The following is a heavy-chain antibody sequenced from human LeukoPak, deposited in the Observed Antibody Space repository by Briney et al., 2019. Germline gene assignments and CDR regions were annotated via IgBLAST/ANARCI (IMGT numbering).Heavy chain of an antibody. CDR1: GYTFTGYY. CDR2: INPNSGGT. Sequence: VAPVTVSCKASGYTFTGYYMHWVRQAPGQGREWMGWINPNSGGTNYAQKFQGRVTMTRDTSISTAYMELSRLRSDDTAVYYCARDVFPGYSYGDKIDYWGQGTLVTVSS. CDR3: ARDVFPGYSYGDKIDY. D-gene: IGHD5-18*01. V-gene: IGHV1-2*02. J-gene: IGHJ4*02.